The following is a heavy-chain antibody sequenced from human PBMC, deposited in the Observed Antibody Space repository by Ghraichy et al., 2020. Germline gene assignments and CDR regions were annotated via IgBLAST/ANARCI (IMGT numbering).Heavy chain of an antibody. CDR1: GFNFPGAW. D-gene: IGHD2-8*01. CDR2: IRSKRDGETT. V-gene: IGHV3-15*01. Sequence: GGSLRLSCAASGFNFPGAWMSWVRQAPGKGPEWVGRIRSKRDGETTDYAAPVKGRFTISRDDSKNTLFLQMNSLKADDTAMYYCATDDLYAITPFSEDPFDYWGQGTLVAVSS. CDR3: ATDDLYAITPFSEDPFDY. J-gene: IGHJ4*02.